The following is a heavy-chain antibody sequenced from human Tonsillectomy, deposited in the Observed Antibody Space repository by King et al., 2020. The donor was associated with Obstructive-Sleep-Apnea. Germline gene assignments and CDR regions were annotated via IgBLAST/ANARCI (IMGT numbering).Heavy chain of an antibody. CDR1: RFTFEDYA. V-gene: IGHV3-9*01. CDR2: ISWNSGST. Sequence: VQLVESGGGLVQPGRSLRLSCAASRFTFEDYAMHWVRQGPGKGLEWVSGISWNSGSTGYADSVKGRFTISRDNAKKSLSLQMNSLKPEDTALYYCVRARGSRSWDGVYYYYGMDVWGQGTTVTVSS. J-gene: IGHJ6*02. CDR3: VRARGSRSWDGVYYYYGMDV. D-gene: IGHD1-26*01.